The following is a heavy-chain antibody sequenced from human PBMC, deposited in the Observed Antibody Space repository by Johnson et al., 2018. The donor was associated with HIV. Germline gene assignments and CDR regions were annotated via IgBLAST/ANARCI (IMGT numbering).Heavy chain of an antibody. CDR2: IKQDGSEK. J-gene: IGHJ3*02. Sequence: VLLVESGGGLVKPGGSLRLSCAASGFTFSNAWMSWVRQAPGKGLEWVANIKQDGSEKYYVDSVKGRFTISRDNAKNSLYLQMNSLRAEDTAVYYCARGKRFWSGLGAFDIWGQGTMVTVSS. V-gene: IGHV3-7*03. CDR3: ARGKRFWSGLGAFDI. D-gene: IGHD3-3*01. CDR1: GFTFSNAW.